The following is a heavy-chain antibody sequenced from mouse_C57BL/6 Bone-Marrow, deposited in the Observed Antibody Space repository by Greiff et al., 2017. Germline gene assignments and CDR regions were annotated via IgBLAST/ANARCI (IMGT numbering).Heavy chain of an antibody. V-gene: IGHV2-2*01. CDR2: IWSGGST. J-gene: IGHJ3*01. CDR1: GFSLTSYG. Sequence: VQLQESGPGLVQPSQSLSITCTVSGFSLTSYGVHWVRQSPGKGLEWLGVIWSGGSTDYNAAFISRLSISKDNSKSQVFFKMNSLQADDTAIYYCARYSPGNRFAYWGQGTLVTVSA. D-gene: IGHD2-1*01. CDR3: ARYSPGNRFAY.